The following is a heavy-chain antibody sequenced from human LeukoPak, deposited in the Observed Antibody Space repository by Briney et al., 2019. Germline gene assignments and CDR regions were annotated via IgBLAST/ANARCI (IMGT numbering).Heavy chain of an antibody. CDR2: HYYSGST. Sequence: SETLSLTCTVSGGSVSSGSYYWTWIRQPPGKGLEWIGHHYYSGSTNYNPSLKSRVTISVDTSKNQCSLKLSSVTAADTAVYYCARQSISGSSLSYFDYWGQGTLVNVSS. CDR3: ARQSISGSSLSYFDY. CDR1: GGSVSSGSYY. D-gene: IGHD3-22*01. J-gene: IGHJ4*02. V-gene: IGHV4-61*01.